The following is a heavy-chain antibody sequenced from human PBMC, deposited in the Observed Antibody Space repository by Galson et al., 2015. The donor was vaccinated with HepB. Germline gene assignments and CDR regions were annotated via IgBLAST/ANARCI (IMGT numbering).Heavy chain of an antibody. J-gene: IGHJ6*02. CDR2: ISSSSSYT. V-gene: IGHV3-11*06. Sequence: SLRLSCAASGFTFSDYYMSWIRQAPGKGLEWVSYISSSSSYTYYADSVKGRFTISRDDAKNSLYLQMNSLRAEDTAVYYCARGGGVATIPPYYYYGMDVWGQGTTVTVSS. D-gene: IGHD5-12*01. CDR3: ARGGGVATIPPYYYYGMDV. CDR1: GFTFSDYY.